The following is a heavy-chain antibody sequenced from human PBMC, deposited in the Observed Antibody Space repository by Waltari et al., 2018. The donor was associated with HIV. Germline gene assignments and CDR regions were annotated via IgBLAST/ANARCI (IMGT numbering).Heavy chain of an antibody. J-gene: IGHJ2*01. CDR3: ARQRGSGLWYFDL. CDR2: ISHTGGTT. Sequence: SISSNYYFWAWVRQPPGKGLEWIGTISHTGGTTYYNPSLKSRVIISVDTSKDQSSLKLSSMTATDTAVYYCARQRGSGLWYFDLWGRGTLVSVSS. D-gene: IGHD3-10*01. V-gene: IGHV4-39*01. CDR1: SISSNYYF.